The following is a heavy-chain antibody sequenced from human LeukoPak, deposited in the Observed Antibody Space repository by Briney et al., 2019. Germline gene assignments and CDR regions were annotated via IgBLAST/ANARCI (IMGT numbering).Heavy chain of an antibody. D-gene: IGHD3-3*01. CDR3: ARADVLRFLEWLVAFDI. V-gene: IGHV4-30-4*08. J-gene: IGHJ3*02. CDR1: GGSISSYY. Sequence: KSSETLSLTCTVSGGSISSYYWSWIRQPPGKGLEWIGYIYYSGSTYYNPSLKSRVTISVDTSKNQFSLKLSSVTAADTAVYYCARADVLRFLEWLVAFDIWGQGTMVTVSS. CDR2: IYYSGST.